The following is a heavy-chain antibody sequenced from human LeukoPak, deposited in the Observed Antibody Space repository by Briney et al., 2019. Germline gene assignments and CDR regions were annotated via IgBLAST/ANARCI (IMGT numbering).Heavy chain of an antibody. J-gene: IGHJ4*02. V-gene: IGHV4-4*07. CDR3: ARAGYGDSDFDY. D-gene: IGHD4-17*01. CDR2: ISTLGST. CDR1: GGSINNYY. Sequence: SETLSLTCSVSGGSINNYYWTWIRQPAGKGLEWIGHISTLGSTNYNPSLKSRVTISVDTSKNQFSLKLNSVTAADTAVYYCARAGYGDSDFDYWGQGTLVTVSS.